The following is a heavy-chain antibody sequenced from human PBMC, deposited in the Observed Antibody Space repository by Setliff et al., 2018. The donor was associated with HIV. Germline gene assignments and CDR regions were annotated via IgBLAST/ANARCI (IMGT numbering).Heavy chain of an antibody. CDR3: ARNGGEIMLDY. CDR2: LSYDGSSQ. Sequence: GGSLRLSCAASGFSLRSYAMHWVRQAPGKGLEWVAFLSYDGSSQYYADSVKGRFTVSRDSSKNTLYLQMNSLRHEDTAVYYCARNGGEIMLDYWGQGTLVTVSS. J-gene: IGHJ4*02. V-gene: IGHV3-30*04. D-gene: IGHD3-16*01. CDR1: GFSLRSYA.